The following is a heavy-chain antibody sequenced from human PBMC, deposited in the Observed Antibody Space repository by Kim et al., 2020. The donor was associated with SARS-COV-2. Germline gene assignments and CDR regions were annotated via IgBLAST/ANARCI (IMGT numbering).Heavy chain of an antibody. V-gene: IGHV3-21*01. CDR2: SDI. D-gene: IGHD3-9*01. CDR3: ARFEGYGMDV. Sequence: SDIYYADSAKGRYNISRDNAKSSLFLQMNSLRVEDTGVYYCARFEGYGMDVWGQGTTVTVSS. J-gene: IGHJ6*02.